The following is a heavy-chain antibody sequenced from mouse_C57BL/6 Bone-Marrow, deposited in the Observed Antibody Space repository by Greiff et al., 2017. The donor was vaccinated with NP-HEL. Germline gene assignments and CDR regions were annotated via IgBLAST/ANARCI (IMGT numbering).Heavy chain of an antibody. J-gene: IGHJ3*01. CDR2: INPSNGGT. V-gene: IGHV1-53*01. CDR3: VGLRFAY. Sequence: QGQLQQPGAELGKPGASGKLSCKASGYTFTSYWMQWGKQRHGQGLEWIGNINPSNGGTNYNEKFKSKATLTVDKSSSTSYMQLSSLTSEDSAVYYCVGLRFAYWGQGTLVTVSA. CDR1: GYTFTSYW. D-gene: IGHD2-4*01.